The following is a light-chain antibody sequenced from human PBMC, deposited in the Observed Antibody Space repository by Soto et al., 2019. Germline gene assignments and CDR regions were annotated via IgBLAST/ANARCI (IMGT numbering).Light chain of an antibody. J-gene: IGKJ4*01. CDR3: QHYNNWPLT. Sequence: EIVMTQSPATLSVSPGERATLSCRASQRVNNNLAWYQQKPGQAPRLLIYGASTRATGIPARFSGSGSGTEFTLTISSLQSEDFAVYYCQHYNNWPLTFGGGTKVEIK. CDR2: GAS. V-gene: IGKV3-15*01. CDR1: QRVNNN.